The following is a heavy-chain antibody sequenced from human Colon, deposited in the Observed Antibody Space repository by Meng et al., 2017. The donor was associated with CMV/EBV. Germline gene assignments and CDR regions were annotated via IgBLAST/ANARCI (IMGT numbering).Heavy chain of an antibody. V-gene: IGHV1-2*02. Sequence: FPGYYINWVRQVPGQGLEWMGRINPNSGGTNYAQKFQGRVTMTGDTSISIAYMDLSRLTFDDTAVYYCARAEESHYYDSSGLPGWFDPWGQGTLVTVSS. CDR3: ARAEESHYYDSSGLPGWFDP. CDR2: INPNSGGT. CDR1: FPGYY. J-gene: IGHJ5*02. D-gene: IGHD3-22*01.